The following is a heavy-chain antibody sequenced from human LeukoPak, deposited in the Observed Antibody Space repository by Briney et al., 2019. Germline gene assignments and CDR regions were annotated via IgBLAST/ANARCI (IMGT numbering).Heavy chain of an antibody. V-gene: IGHV1-18*01. CDR1: GYTFTSYG. Sequence: ASVKVSCKASGYTFTSYGISWVRQAPGQGLEGRGWISTYNGNTNYAQKLQGRVTMTTDTSTSTAYMELRSLRSDDTAVYYCAREGCSGGSCYEFDYWGQGTLVIVSS. J-gene: IGHJ4*02. D-gene: IGHD2-15*01. CDR2: ISTYNGNT. CDR3: AREGCSGGSCYEFDY.